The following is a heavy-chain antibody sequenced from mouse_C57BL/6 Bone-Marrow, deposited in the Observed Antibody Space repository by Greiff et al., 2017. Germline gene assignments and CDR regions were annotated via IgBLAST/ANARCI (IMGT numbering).Heavy chain of an antibody. V-gene: IGHV2-2*01. CDR2: IWSGGST. CDR1: GFSLTSYG. CDR3: ARSGPWCAY. J-gene: IGHJ3*01. Sequence: QVQLQQSGPGLVQPSQSLSITCTVSGFSLTSYGVHWVRQSPGKGLEWLGVIWSGGSTDYNAAFISRLSISKDNSKSQVFFKMNSLQADDTAIYYCARSGPWCAYWGQGTLVTVSA.